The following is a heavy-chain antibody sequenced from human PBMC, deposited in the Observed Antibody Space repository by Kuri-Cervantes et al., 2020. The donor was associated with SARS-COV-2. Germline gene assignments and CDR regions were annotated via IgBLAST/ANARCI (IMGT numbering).Heavy chain of an antibody. CDR1: GFTFSSYS. CDR3: ARGGYCTNGVCYTPPYYYYGMDV. CDR2: ISSSSSYI. D-gene: IGHD2-8*01. V-gene: IGHV3-21*01. Sequence: GESLKISCAASGFTFSSYSMNWVRQAPGKGLEWVSSISSSSSYIYYAGSVKGRFTISRDNAKNSLYLQMNSLRAEDTAVYYCARGGYCTNGVCYTPPYYYYGMDVWGQGTTVTVSS. J-gene: IGHJ6*02.